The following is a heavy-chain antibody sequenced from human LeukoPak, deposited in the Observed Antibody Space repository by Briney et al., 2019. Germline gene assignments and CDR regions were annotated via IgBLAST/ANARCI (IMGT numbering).Heavy chain of an antibody. CDR3: ASQGYYDSSGYLPDV. D-gene: IGHD3-22*01. CDR2: INHSGST. CDR1: GGSFSGYY. J-gene: IGHJ6*02. V-gene: IGHV4-34*01. Sequence: SETLSLTCAVYGGSFSGYYWSWIRQPPGKGLEWIGEINHSGSTNYNPSLKSRVTISVDTSKNQFSLKLSSVTAADTAVYYCASQGYYDSSGYLPDVWGQGTTVTVSS.